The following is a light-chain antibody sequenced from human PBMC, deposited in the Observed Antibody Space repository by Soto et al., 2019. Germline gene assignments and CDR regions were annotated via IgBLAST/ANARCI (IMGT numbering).Light chain of an antibody. Sequence: EIVVTQSPATLSLSPGERATLSCRTSQSVGSYVAWYQKKPGQAPRLLIYDASNRATGIPARFTGSGSGRDFTLTINSLEPEDFAVYYCQQRSNWPPLTFGGGTKVEIK. CDR3: QQRSNWPPLT. CDR1: QSVGSY. V-gene: IGKV3-11*02. J-gene: IGKJ4*01. CDR2: DAS.